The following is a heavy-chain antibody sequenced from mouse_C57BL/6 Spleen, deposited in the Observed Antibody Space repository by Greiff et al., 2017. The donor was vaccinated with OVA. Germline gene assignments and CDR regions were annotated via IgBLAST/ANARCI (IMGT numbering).Heavy chain of an antibody. J-gene: IGHJ2*01. D-gene: IGHD2-2*01. CDR2: IYPGSGST. CDR1: GYTFTSYW. V-gene: IGHV1-55*01. Sequence: QVHVKQSGAELVKPGASVKMSCKASGYTFTSYWITWVKQRPGQGLEWIGDIYPGSGSTNYNEKFKSKATLTVDTSSSTAYMQLSSLTSEDSAVYYCARGRGYTYYFDYWGQGTTLTVSS. CDR3: ARGRGYTYYFDY.